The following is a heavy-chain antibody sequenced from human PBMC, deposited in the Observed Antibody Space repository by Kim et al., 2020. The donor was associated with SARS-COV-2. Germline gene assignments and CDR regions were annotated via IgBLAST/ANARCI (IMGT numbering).Heavy chain of an antibody. J-gene: IGHJ5*02. Sequence: TNYNPSLKSRVTISVDTSKNQFSLKLSSVTAADTAVYYCARDGPRNWFDPWGQGTLVTVSS. V-gene: IGHV4-59*01. CDR3: ARDGPRNWFDP. CDR2: T.